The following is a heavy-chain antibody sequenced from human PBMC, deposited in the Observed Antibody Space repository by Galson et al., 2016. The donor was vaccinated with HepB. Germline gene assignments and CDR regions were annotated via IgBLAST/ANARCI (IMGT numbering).Heavy chain of an antibody. D-gene: IGHD3-10*01. CDR2: ISSRGDAI. Sequence: CLRLSCAASGFTFGSYEMNWFRQAPGKRLEWLSYISSRGDAIYYADSVKGRFTISRDNAKNSLYLQMSSLRAEDTALYYCARDTGSFGAMGYWGQGTLVTVSS. V-gene: IGHV3-48*03. J-gene: IGHJ4*02. CDR1: GFTFGSYE. CDR3: ARDTGSFGAMGY.